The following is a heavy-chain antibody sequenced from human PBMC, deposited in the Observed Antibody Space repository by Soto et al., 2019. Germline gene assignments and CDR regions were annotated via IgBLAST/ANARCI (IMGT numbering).Heavy chain of an antibody. Sequence: GGSLRLSCAASGFTFSNFAIHWVRQAPGKGLEWVAVISYDGSNKYYADSVKGRFTISRDNSKNTLYLQMNSLRAEDTAVYYCARDLEQGDYYYSGMDVWGQGTTVTVSS. CDR2: ISYDGSNK. V-gene: IGHV3-30-3*01. CDR3: ARDLEQGDYYYSGMDV. J-gene: IGHJ6*02. CDR1: GFTFSNFA.